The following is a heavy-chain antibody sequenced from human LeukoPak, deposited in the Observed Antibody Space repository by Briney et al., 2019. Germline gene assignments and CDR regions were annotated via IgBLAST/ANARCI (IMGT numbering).Heavy chain of an antibody. CDR1: GFTFSDYY. CDR2: ISSSSSYI. CDR3: ARAGEYCSGGSCFPLFDY. D-gene: IGHD2-15*01. V-gene: IGHV3-11*06. Sequence: GGSLRLSCAASGFTFSDYYMSWIRQAPGKGLEWVSYISSSSSYIYYADSVKGRFNISRDNAKNSLYLQMNSLRAEDTAVYYCARAGEYCSGGSCFPLFDYWGPGTLVTVSS. J-gene: IGHJ4*02.